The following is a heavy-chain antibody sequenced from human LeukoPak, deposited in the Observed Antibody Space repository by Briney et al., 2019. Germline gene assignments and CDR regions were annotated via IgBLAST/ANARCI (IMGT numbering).Heavy chain of an antibody. CDR2: IDPSDSYT. CDR3: ARPKTTGDFDY. V-gene: IGHV5-10-1*01. CDR1: GSNFTSYW. Sequence: GASLLISCQCSGSNFTSYWISWVRQLPGKGLEWMGRIDPSDSYTNYSPSFQGHVTISADNAISTAYLQWSSLKAADTGMYYCARPKTTGDFDYWGQGTLVTVSS. J-gene: IGHJ4*02. D-gene: IGHD1-14*01.